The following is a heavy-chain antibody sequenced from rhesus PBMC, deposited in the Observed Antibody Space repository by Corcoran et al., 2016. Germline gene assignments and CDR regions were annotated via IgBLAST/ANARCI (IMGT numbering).Heavy chain of an antibody. J-gene: IGHJ4*01. CDR1: GFTLGDYG. V-gene: IGHV3-183*01. Sequence: EVQLVESGGGVVQPGGSLRLSWAASGFTLGDYGMHGVRQVPGKGRSWILSLSDGVCANYYAGSVVGLFTISRDNAQYSLSLQMSSLRAEDTAVYYCTTVTEWYFDYWGQGVLVTVSS. D-gene: IGHD1-26*01. CDR2: LSDGVCAN. CDR3: TTVTEWYFDY.